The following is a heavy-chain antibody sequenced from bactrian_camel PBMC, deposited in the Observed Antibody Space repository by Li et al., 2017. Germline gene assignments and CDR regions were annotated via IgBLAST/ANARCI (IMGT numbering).Heavy chain of an antibody. CDR2: IDNIGRT. Sequence: HVQLVESGGGSVQAGGSLTLSCAQSGDTFTTYELSWYRQAPGKERELISGIDNIGRTNYADSVKGRFTISQDSNKNTLILQMNSLKSEDTALYYCATDHWDVQWYVGKTDLAYWGQGTQVTVS. CDR1: GDTFTTYE. D-gene: IGHD2*01. J-gene: IGHJ6*01. CDR3: ATDHWDVQWYVGKTDLAY. V-gene: IGHV3S53*01.